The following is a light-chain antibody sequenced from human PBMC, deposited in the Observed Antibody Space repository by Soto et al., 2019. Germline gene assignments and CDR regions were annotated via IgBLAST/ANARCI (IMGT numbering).Light chain of an antibody. Sequence: QSVLTQPPSASGTPGQPVTISCSGSSSNIGLNDVHWYRQLSGTAPQILIYDTNQQATGVPDRFSGSRSGTSASLAIHGLQSEDEADYDCAAWDDSLNGPVFGGGTKLTVL. CDR1: SSNIGLND. V-gene: IGLV1-44*01. CDR2: DTN. CDR3: AAWDDSLNGPV. J-gene: IGLJ2*01.